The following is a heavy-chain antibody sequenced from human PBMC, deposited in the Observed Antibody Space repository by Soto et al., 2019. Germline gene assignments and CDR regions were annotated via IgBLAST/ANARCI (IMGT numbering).Heavy chain of an antibody. V-gene: IGHV1-46*01. CDR1: GYTFTSYY. D-gene: IGHD3-10*01. CDR2: INPSGGST. CDR3: ARWVDGSGSYFPSILNYYYGMDV. Sequence: GLVKVSCKASGYTFTSYYMHWVRQAPGQGLEWMGIINPSGGSTSYAQKFQGRVTMTRDTSTSTVYMELSSLRSEDTAVYYCARWVDGSGSYFPSILNYYYGMDVWGQGTTVTVSS. J-gene: IGHJ6*02.